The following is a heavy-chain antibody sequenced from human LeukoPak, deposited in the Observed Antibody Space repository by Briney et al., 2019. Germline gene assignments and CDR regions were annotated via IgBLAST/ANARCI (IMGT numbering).Heavy chain of an antibody. CDR3: ARWTILGVLYDH. CDR2: IRSKAYGGTT. CDR1: GFSFSDSG. J-gene: IGHJ4*02. V-gene: IGHV3-49*04. Sequence: GGSLRLSCAASGFSFSDSGMHWVRQASGKRLEWVGRIRSKAYGGTTEYAASVKGRFTISRDDSKSIGYLQINSLKTEDTAVYYCARWTILGVLYDHWGQGTLVTVSS. D-gene: IGHD3-3*02.